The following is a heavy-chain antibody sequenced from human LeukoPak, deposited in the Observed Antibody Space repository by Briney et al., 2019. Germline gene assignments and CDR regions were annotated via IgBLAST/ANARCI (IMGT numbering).Heavy chain of an antibody. D-gene: IGHD3-22*01. CDR2: INHSGST. CDR3: ARDYDSRLDAFDI. J-gene: IGHJ3*02. CDR1: GGSFSGYY. Sequence: PSETLSLTCAIYGGSFSGYYWSWIRQPPGKGLEWIGEINHSGSTNYNPSLKSRVTISVDTSKNQFSLKLSSVTAADTAVYYCARDYDSRLDAFDIWGQGTMVTVSS. V-gene: IGHV4-34*01.